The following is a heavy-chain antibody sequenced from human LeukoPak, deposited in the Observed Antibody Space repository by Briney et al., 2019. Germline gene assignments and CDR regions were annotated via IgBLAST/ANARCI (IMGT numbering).Heavy chain of an antibody. CDR1: GGSISSYY. Sequence: SETLSLTCTVSGGSISSYYWSWIRQPPGKGLEWIGHVYYSGNTNYNPSLKSRVTISVDTSKNQFSLKLSSVTAADTAVYYCAGDYYDSHWGQGTLVTVSS. D-gene: IGHD3-22*01. CDR2: VYYSGNT. CDR3: AGDYYDSH. V-gene: IGHV4-59*08. J-gene: IGHJ4*02.